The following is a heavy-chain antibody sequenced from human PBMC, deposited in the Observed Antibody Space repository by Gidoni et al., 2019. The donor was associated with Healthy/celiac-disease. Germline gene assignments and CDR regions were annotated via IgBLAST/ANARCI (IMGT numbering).Heavy chain of an antibody. CDR1: GGTISSSNW. V-gene: IGHV4-4*02. CDR2: IYHSCST. D-gene: IGHD7-27*01. J-gene: IGHJ4*02. CDR3: AREGTLGRGGYFDY. Sequence: VQLQESGPGLVKPSGTMSLTCAVSGGTISSSNWWSWVRQPPVKGLEWIGEIYHSCSTHYNPSLKSRVTISVDKSKNQFSLKLSSVTTADTAVYYSAREGTLGRGGYFDYWGQVTLVTVSS.